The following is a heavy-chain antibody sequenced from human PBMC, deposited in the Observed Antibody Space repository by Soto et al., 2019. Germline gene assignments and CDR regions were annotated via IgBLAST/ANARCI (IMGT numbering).Heavy chain of an antibody. D-gene: IGHD3-10*01. V-gene: IGHV4-59*08. Sequence: QVQLQESGPGLVKPSETLSLTCTVSGGSISSYYWSWIRQPPGKGLEWIGYIYYSGSTNYNPSLKSRVTISVHTSKKQFSLKLNSMTAADTAVYYCARHNYGSGSTYFDYWGQGTLVTVSS. CDR1: GGSISSYY. J-gene: IGHJ4*02. CDR3: ARHNYGSGSTYFDY. CDR2: IYYSGST.